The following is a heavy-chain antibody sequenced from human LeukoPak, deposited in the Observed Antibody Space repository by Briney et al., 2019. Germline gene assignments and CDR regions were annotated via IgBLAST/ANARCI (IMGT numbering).Heavy chain of an antibody. Sequence: GGSLRLSCAASGFTFSSYWMHWVRQAPGKGLVRVSCINSDGSSTSYADSVKGRFTISRDNAKNTLYLQMNSLRAEDTAVYYCARELGVVITTGFDSWGQGTLVTVSS. D-gene: IGHD3-22*01. CDR3: ARELGVVITTGFDS. J-gene: IGHJ4*02. CDR2: INSDGSST. V-gene: IGHV3-74*01. CDR1: GFTFSSYW.